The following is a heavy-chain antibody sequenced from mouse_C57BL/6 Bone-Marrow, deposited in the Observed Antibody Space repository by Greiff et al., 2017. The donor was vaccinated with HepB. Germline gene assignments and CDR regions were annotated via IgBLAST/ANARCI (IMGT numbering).Heavy chain of an antibody. CDR2: INPNNGGT. CDR3: AGDAMDY. Sequence: EVQLQQSGPELVKPGASVKISCKASGYTFTDYYMNWVKQSHGKSLEWIGDINPNNGGTSYNQKFKGKATLTVDKYSSTAYMELRSLTSEDSAVYYCAGDAMDYWGQGTSVTVSS. CDR1: GYTFTDYY. J-gene: IGHJ4*01. V-gene: IGHV1-26*01.